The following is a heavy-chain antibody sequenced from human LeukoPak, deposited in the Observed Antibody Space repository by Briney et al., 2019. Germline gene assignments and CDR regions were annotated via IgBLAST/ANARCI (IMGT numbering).Heavy chain of an antibody. CDR2: IYGDGSFT. V-gene: IGHV3-74*01. D-gene: IGHD3-16*01. CDR1: GFTFSNFW. Sequence: GGSLRLSCAASGFTFSNFWMHWVRQAPGKGPVWVALIYGDGSFTRYADSVKGRFTISRDNAKNTVYLQMNSLRAEDTAVYYCARVWQSLDYWGQGTLVTVSS. CDR3: ARVWQSLDY. J-gene: IGHJ4*02.